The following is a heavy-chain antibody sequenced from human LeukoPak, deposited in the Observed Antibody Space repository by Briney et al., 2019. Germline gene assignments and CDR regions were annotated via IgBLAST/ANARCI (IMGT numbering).Heavy chain of an antibody. V-gene: IGHV4-38-2*02. J-gene: IGHJ4*02. CDR2: IYHSGST. CDR3: ARVVGTVTTYFDY. CDR1: GYSISSGYY. Sequence: SETLSLTCTVSGYSISSGYYWGWIRQPPGKGLEWIGSIYHSGSTYYNPSLKSRVTISVDTSKNQFSLKLSSMTAADTAVYYCARVVGTVTTYFDYWGQGTLVTVSS. D-gene: IGHD4-17*01.